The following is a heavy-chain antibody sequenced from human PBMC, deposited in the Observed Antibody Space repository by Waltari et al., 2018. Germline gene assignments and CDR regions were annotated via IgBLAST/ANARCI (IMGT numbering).Heavy chain of an antibody. Sequence: QVQLVESGGGVVQPGRSLRLSCAASGFTFSSYGMHWVRQAPGTGLEWVAVVWDDGTNKYYADTVKGRFTICRDNSKNTLKLQMNSLRVEDTAVYYCAKGRSYDSSGYYYGDWGQGTLVTVSS. D-gene: IGHD3-22*01. CDR1: GFTFSSYG. CDR2: VWDDGTNK. CDR3: AKGRSYDSSGYYYGD. J-gene: IGHJ4*02. V-gene: IGHV3-33*06.